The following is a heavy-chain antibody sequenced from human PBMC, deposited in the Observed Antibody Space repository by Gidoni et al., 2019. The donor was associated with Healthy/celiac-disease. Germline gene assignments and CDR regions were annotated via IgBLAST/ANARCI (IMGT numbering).Heavy chain of an antibody. CDR3: ARVPLSSTTGGGWFDP. CDR2: IIPIFGIA. D-gene: IGHD2-2*01. CDR1: GGTFSSYA. V-gene: IGHV1-69*04. J-gene: IGHJ5*02. Sequence: QVQLVQSGAEVKKPGSSVKVSCKASGGTFSSYAISWVRQAPGQGLEWMGSIIPIFGIANYAQKFQGRVTITADKSTSTAYMELSSLRSEDTAVYYCARVPLSSTTGGGWFDPWGQGTLVTVSS.